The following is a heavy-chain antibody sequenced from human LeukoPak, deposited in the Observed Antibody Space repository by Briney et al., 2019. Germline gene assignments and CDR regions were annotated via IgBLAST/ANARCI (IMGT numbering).Heavy chain of an antibody. CDR1: GGSISSGDYY. Sequence: SETLSLTCTVSGGSISSGDYYCRWIRQPPGNGLEWIGYIYYSGSTYYNPSLKSRVTISVDTSKNQFSLKLSSVTAADTAVYYCARAVWFGEPGTWGQGTLVTVSS. J-gene: IGHJ5*02. CDR2: IYYSGST. CDR3: ARAVWFGEPGT. V-gene: IGHV4-30-4*01. D-gene: IGHD3-10*01.